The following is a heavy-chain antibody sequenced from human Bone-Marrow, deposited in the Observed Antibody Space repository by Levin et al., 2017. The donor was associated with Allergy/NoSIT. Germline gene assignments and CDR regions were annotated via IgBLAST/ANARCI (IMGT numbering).Heavy chain of an antibody. J-gene: IGHJ4*02. D-gene: IGHD1-26*01. V-gene: IGHV3-11*01. CDR3: ARDLVVGGLGATSPCYFDY. Sequence: GGSLRLSCAASGITFSDNYMSWIRQAPGKGLEWVSYISYSGSTIYYADSVKGRFTISRDNAKNSLYLPMNSLRAEDTDGYYCARDLVVGGLGATSPCYFDYWGQGTLVTVSS. CDR1: GITFSDNY. CDR2: ISYSGSTI.